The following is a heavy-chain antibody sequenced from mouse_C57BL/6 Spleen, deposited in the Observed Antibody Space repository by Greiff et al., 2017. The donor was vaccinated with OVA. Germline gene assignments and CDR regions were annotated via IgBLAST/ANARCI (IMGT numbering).Heavy chain of an antibody. D-gene: IGHD4-1*01. CDR2: IRSKSNNYAT. CDR1: GFSFNTYA. V-gene: IGHV10-1*01. Sequence: EVQLVESGGGLVQPKGSLKLSCAASGFSFNTYAMNWVRQAPGKGLEWVARIRSKSNNYATYYADSVKDRFTISRDDSESMLYLQMNNLKTEDTAMYYCVTSGSLYAMDYWGQGTSVTVSS. J-gene: IGHJ4*01. CDR3: VTSGSLYAMDY.